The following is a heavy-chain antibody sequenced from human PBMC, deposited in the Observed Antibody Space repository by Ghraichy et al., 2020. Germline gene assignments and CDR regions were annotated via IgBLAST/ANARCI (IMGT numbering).Heavy chain of an antibody. CDR2: IGGSTGNT. D-gene: IGHD6-19*01. CDR3: VKDRGPSGSFDY. J-gene: IGHJ4*03. V-gene: IGHV3-23*01. Sequence: LSLTCAASGFTFSSYAMSWVRQAPGKGLEWVSAIGGSTGNTYYADSVMGRFTISRDNSKNTLYLQMNSLRAEDTAVFYCVKDRGPSGSFDYWGQGTLVTVSS. CDR1: GFTFSSYA.